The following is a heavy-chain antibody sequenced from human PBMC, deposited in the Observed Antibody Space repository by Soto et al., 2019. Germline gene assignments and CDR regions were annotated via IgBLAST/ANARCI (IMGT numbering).Heavy chain of an antibody. D-gene: IGHD1-26*01. CDR3: ARESSGSYYRAFDI. CDR1: GYTFTGYY. CDR2: INPNSGGT. Sequence: ASLKVSCKASGYTFTGYYMHWVRQTPGQGLEWMGWINPNSGGTNYAQKFQGWVTMTRDTSISTAYMELSRLRSDDTAVYYCARESSGSYYRAFDIWGQGTMVTVSS. J-gene: IGHJ3*02. V-gene: IGHV1-2*04.